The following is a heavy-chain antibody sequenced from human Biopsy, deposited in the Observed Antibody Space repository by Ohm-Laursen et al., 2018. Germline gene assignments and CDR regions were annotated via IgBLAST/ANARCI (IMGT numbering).Heavy chain of an antibody. D-gene: IGHD4-11*01. CDR3: ARDGKRWDYSTYFSWHFDL. V-gene: IGHV3-30*03. Sequence: SLRLSCAASGFTFTSYAMHWVRQAPGKGLEWVAVISYDGSGEYYADSLQGRFIISRDNPKNTVDLQMNSLRAEDTAVYFCARDGKRWDYSTYFSWHFDLWGRGTLVTVS. CDR2: ISYDGSGE. J-gene: IGHJ2*01. CDR1: GFTFTSYA.